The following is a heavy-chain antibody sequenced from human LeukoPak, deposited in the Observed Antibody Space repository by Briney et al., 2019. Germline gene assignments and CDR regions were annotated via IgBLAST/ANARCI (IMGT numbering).Heavy chain of an antibody. D-gene: IGHD4-11*01. CDR2: INHSGST. J-gene: IGHJ4*02. CDR3: ARYRVEALGLFDY. V-gene: IGHV4-34*01. Sequence: PSETLSLTCAVYGGSFSGYYWRWIRQPPGKGLEWIGEINHSGSTNYNPSLKSRVTISVDTSKNQFSLKLSSVTAADTAVYYCARYRVEALGLFDYWGQGTLVTVSS. CDR1: GGSFSGYY.